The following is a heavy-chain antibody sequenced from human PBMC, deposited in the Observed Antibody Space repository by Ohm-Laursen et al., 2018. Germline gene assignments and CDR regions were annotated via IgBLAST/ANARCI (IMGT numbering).Heavy chain of an antibody. D-gene: IGHD5-18*01. V-gene: IGHV3-7*01. CDR3: AAVNRRGYSYGY. Sequence: GSLRLSCSASGFTFSSYWMTWVRQTPGKGLEWVANIKHDGNEKSYVDSVKGRFSISRDNTKNSLYLQMNSLRAEDTAVYYCAAVNRRGYSYGYWGQGTLVTVSS. J-gene: IGHJ4*02. CDR1: GFTFSSYW. CDR2: IKHDGNEK.